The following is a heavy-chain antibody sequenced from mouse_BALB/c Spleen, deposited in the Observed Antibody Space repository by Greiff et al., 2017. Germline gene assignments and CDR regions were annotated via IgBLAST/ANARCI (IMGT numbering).Heavy chain of an antibody. CDR3: ARGGGNYWYFDV. V-gene: IGHV1-54*01. Sequence: VQLQQSGAELVRPGTSVKVSCKASGYAFTNYLIEWVKQRPGQGLEWIGVINPGSGGTNYNEKFKGKATLTADKSSSTAYMQLSSLTSDDSAVYCCARGGGNYWYFDVWGAGTTVTVSS. D-gene: IGHD2-1*01. CDR2: INPGSGGT. CDR1: GYAFTNYL. J-gene: IGHJ1*01.